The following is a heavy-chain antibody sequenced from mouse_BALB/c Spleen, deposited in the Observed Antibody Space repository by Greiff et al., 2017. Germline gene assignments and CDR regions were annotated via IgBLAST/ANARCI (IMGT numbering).Heavy chain of an antibody. CDR1: GFSLTGYG. V-gene: IGHV2-6-7*01. CDR3: ARASLLRSYWYFDV. Sequence: QVQLKESGPGLVAPSQSLSITCTVSGFSLTGYGVNWVRQPPGKGLEWLGMIWGDGSTDYKSALKSRLSISKDNSKSQVFIKMNSLQTDDTARYYCARASLLRSYWYFDVWGAGTTVTVSS. CDR2: IWGDGST. J-gene: IGHJ1*01. D-gene: IGHD1-2*01.